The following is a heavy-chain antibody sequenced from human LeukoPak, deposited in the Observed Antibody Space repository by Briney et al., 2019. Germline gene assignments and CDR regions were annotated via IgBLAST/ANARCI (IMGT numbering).Heavy chain of an antibody. CDR3: ARSYDSSGYYFRMVEY. D-gene: IGHD3-22*01. CDR2: IWYDGSGI. Sequence: GGSLRLSCAASGFIFSNYGTHWVRQAPGKGLEWVAVIWYDGSGIQYADSVKGRFTISGDNSKNTLYLEMNSLRAEDTAVYYCARSYDSSGYYFRMVEYWGQGTPVTVSS. V-gene: IGHV3-33*01. J-gene: IGHJ4*02. CDR1: GFIFSNYG.